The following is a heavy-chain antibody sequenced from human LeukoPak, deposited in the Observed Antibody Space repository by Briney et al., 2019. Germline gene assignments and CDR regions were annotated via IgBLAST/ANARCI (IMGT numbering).Heavy chain of an antibody. D-gene: IGHD2-21*02. CDR1: GGSISSGGYY. CDR3: ARDACGGDCYSKRNFDY. CDR2: IYYSGST. J-gene: IGHJ4*02. V-gene: IGHV4-31*03. Sequence: SQTLSLTCTVSGGSISSGGYYWSWLRQHPGKGLEWIGYIYYSGSTYYNPSLKSRVTISVDASKNQFSLKLSSVTAADTAVYYCARDACGGDCYSKRNFDYWGQGTLVTVSS.